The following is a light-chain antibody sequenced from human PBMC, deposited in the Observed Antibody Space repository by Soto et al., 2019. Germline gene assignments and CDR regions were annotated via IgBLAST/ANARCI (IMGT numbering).Light chain of an antibody. J-gene: IGKJ4*01. V-gene: IGKV1-9*01. CDR2: AAS. CDR3: QQLERYPST. Sequence: DIHMTQSPSSLSASLGERVTITCQASQDISNYLNWYQQKPGKAPKLLIYAASTLQSGVPSRFSGSGSGTDFTLTISSLQPEDFATYYCQQLERYPSTFGGGTKVDIK. CDR1: QDISNY.